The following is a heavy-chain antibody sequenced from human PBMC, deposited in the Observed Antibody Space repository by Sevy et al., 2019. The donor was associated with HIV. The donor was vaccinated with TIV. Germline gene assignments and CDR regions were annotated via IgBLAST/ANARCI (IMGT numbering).Heavy chain of an antibody. CDR1: GFTFSTYA. CDR2: ISDDGNNK. V-gene: IGHV3-30*04. CDR3: ASHYYDSTGYYFPLEY. J-gene: IGHJ4*02. Sequence: GGSLRLSCTAFGFTFSTYAMYWVRQAPGKGLEWVAVISDDGNNKDYADSVKGRFTISRDNSKNTLYLQMNSLRADDTDVYYCASHYYDSTGYYFPLEYWGQGTRVTVSS. D-gene: IGHD3-22*01.